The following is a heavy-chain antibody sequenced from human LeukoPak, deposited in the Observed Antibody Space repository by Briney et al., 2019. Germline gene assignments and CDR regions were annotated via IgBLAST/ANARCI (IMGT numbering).Heavy chain of an antibody. CDR1: GGSISSYY. CDR2: IYYSGST. J-gene: IGHJ4*02. D-gene: IGHD6-19*01. V-gene: IGHV4-59*01. Sequence: SETLSLTCTVSGGSISSYYWSWIRQPPGKGLEWIGDIYYSGSTNYNPSLKSRVTISVDTSKNQFSIRLSSVTAADTAVYYCARAVPDRSRSFASWGQGTLVPVSS. CDR3: ARAVPDRSRSFAS.